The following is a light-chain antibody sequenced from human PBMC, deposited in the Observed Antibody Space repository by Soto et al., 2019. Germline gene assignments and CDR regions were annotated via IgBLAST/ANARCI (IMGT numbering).Light chain of an antibody. CDR2: AAS. CDR3: QQYNNWPLT. V-gene: IGKV1-39*01. CDR1: QSVSIY. J-gene: IGKJ5*01. Sequence: DVQMTQSPSSRSASVGDRVTITCLASQSVSIYLNWYQQKPGKAPNLLISAASSLQNGVPSRFRGSGSGTEFTLTITSLQSEDFAVYWCQQYNNWPLTFGPGTRLEIK.